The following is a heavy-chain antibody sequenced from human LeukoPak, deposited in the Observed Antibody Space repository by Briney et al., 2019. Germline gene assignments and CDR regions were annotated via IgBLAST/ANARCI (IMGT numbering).Heavy chain of an antibody. CDR1: GDSINRSPYY. CDR3: SGWVTAGTLDAFDI. CDR2: ILYTGSS. J-gene: IGHJ3*02. D-gene: IGHD6-13*01. Sequence: PSETLSLTCSVSGDSINRSPYYWGWIRQPPGKGLEWIASILYTGSSYYSPSLSSRVTISVDTSKNQFSLKLSSVTAADTAVYYCSGWVTAGTLDAFDIWGQGTMVTVSS. V-gene: IGHV4-39*07.